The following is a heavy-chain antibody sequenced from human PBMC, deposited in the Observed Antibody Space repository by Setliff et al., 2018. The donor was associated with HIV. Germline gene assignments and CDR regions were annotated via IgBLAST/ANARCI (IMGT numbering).Heavy chain of an antibody. J-gene: IGHJ4*02. CDR2: IYHSGST. CDR1: GYSISSGYY. V-gene: IGHV4-38-2*01. D-gene: IGHD3-9*01. CDR3: TRSLVVTGYYRSPKNFDS. Sequence: SETLSLTCAVSGYSISSGYYWGWIRQPPGKGLEWIGSIYHSGSTYYNPSLKSRVTISVDTSKNQFSLKLNSVTAADTAVYYCTRSLVVTGYYRSPKNFDSWGQGTLVTVSS.